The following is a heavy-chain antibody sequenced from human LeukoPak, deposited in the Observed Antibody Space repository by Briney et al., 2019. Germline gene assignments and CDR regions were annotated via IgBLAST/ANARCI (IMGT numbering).Heavy chain of an antibody. D-gene: IGHD3-10*01. Sequence: GGSLRLSCAASGFTFSSYSMNWVRQAPGKGLEWVSSISSSSYIYYADSVKGRFTISRDNAKNSLYLQMNSLRAEDTALYYCARGHGSGSYFQTPFDYWGQGTPVTVSS. J-gene: IGHJ4*02. V-gene: IGHV3-21*01. CDR3: ARGHGSGSYFQTPFDY. CDR2: ISSSSYI. CDR1: GFTFSSYS.